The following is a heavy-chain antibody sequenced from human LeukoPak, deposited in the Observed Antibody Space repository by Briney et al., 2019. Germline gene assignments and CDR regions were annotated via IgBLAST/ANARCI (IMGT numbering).Heavy chain of an antibody. Sequence: SETLSLTCTVSGGSIGSNYWTWIRQPPGKGLEYIGYIYYTGATNYNPSLKSRVTISVDTSKNQISLKMTSVTAADTAVYFCAKYGNSGWVIDNWGQGTLVTVSS. CDR1: GGSIGSNY. CDR2: IYYTGAT. D-gene: IGHD6-19*01. J-gene: IGHJ4*02. CDR3: AKYGNSGWVIDN. V-gene: IGHV4-59*08.